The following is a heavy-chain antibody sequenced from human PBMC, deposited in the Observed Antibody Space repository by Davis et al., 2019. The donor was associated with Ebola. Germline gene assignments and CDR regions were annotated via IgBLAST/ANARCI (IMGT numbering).Heavy chain of an antibody. CDR3: ARGRAQYCSSTSCQQYYYYYMDV. V-gene: IGHV4-4*02. J-gene: IGHJ6*03. D-gene: IGHD2-2*01. Sequence: PSETLSLTCPVSGGSISSSNWWSWVRQPPGQGLEWIGEIYHSGSTNYNSSLKSRVTISVDKSKNQFYLKLSSVTAADTAVYYCARGRAQYCSSTSCQQYYYYYMDVWGKGTTVTVSS. CDR2: IYHSGST. CDR1: GGSISSSNW.